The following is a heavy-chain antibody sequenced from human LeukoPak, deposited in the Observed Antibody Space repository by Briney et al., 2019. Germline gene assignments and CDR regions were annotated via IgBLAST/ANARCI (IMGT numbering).Heavy chain of an antibody. CDR3: ARFFYDFWSGYRSIGSFDY. Sequence: GESLKISCKGSGYSFTSYWIGWVRQMPGKGLEWMGIIYPGDSDTRYSPSFQGQVTISADKSISTAYLQWSSLKASDTAMYYCARFFYDFWSGYRSIGSFDYWGQGTLVTVSS. V-gene: IGHV5-51*01. D-gene: IGHD3-3*01. CDR1: GYSFTSYW. J-gene: IGHJ4*02. CDR2: IYPGDSDT.